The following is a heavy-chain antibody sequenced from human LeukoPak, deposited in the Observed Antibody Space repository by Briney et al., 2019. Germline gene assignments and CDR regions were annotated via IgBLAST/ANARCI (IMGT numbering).Heavy chain of an antibody. CDR1: GYTFTGYY. Sequence: ASVKVSCKASGYTFTGYYMHWVRQAPGQGLEWMGWINPNSGGTNYAQKFQGRVTMTRDTSISTAYMELSRLRSDDTAVYYCARGGIPGLRFLEWLLFWGQGTLVTVSS. CDR2: INPNSGGT. J-gene: IGHJ4*02. D-gene: IGHD3-3*01. CDR3: ARGGIPGLRFLEWLLF. V-gene: IGHV1-2*02.